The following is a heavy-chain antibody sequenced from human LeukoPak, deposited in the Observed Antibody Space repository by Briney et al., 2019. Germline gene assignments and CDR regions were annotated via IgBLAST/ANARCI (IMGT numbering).Heavy chain of an antibody. CDR2: FDPEDGET. CDR1: GYTLTELS. Sequence: GASVKVSCKVSGYTLTELSMHWVRQAPGKGLEWMGGFDPEDGETIYAQKFQGRVTMTEDTSTDTAYMELSSLRSEDTAVYYCATANWKDFFPDYWGQGTLVTVSS. J-gene: IGHJ4*02. D-gene: IGHD3-3*01. V-gene: IGHV1-24*01. CDR3: ATANWKDFFPDY.